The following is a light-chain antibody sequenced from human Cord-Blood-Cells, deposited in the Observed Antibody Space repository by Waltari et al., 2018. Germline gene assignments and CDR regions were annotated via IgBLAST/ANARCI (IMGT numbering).Light chain of an antibody. CDR3: CAYAGSYTV. V-gene: IGLV2-11*01. Sequence: QSALTQPRSVSGSPGQSVTISCTGTSSDVGGYNYVSWYQQHPGKAPKIMIHDISKRPSGVPDRCSGSKSGNTASLTISGLQAEDEADYYCCAYAGSYTVFGGGTKLTVL. CDR1: SSDVGGYNY. J-gene: IGLJ2*01. CDR2: DIS.